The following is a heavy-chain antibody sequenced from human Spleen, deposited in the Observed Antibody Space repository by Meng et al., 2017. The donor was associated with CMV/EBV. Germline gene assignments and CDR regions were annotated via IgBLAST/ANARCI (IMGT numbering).Heavy chain of an antibody. V-gene: IGHV4-4*07. D-gene: IGHD1-26*01. CDR2: IYTSGST. CDR1: GGSISSFY. J-gene: IGHJ4*02. CDR3: ATGSGDFDH. Sequence: AQLPVSGRRLVKPSDTLPHTCSSSGGSISSFYWSWNRQPAGKGLCVVARIYTSGSTNYNPSLKSRVTMSVDTSKNQISLRLRSVTAADTAVYYCATGSGDFDHWGQGTLVTVSS.